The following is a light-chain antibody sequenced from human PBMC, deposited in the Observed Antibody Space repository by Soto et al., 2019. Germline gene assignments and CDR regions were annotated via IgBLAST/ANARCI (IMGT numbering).Light chain of an antibody. J-gene: IGLJ1*01. CDR1: SSDVGAYIF. CDR2: DVN. V-gene: IGLV2-8*01. CDR3: VSFAGXPYV. Sequence: QSFLSQPPSASGSPVQSVTISCTGTSSDVGAYIFVSWYQQHQGKAPNLMVYDVNRRPPGVPDRFFGSKSGNTASLTVSGPQADDEADYYGVSFAGXPYVVGPGTRV.